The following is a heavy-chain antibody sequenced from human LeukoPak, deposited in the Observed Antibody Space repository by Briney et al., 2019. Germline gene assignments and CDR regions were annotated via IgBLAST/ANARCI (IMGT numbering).Heavy chain of an antibody. D-gene: IGHD6-19*01. Sequence: GGSLRLSCAASGFTSSSYAMHWVRQAPGKGLEWVAVISYDGSNKYYADSVKGRFTISRDNSKNTLYLQMNSLRAEDTAVYYCARGGGRGWYRDYYYGMDVWGQGTTVTVSS. CDR3: ARGGGRGWYRDYYYGMDV. CDR1: GFTSSSYA. J-gene: IGHJ6*02. V-gene: IGHV3-30-3*01. CDR2: ISYDGSNK.